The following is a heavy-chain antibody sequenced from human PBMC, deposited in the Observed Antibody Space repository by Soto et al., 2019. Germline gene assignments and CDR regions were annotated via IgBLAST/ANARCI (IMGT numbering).Heavy chain of an antibody. Sequence: EVQLVESGGGLVKPGGSLRLSCAASGFTFSNAWMNWVRQAPGKGLEWVGRIKSKTDGGTTDYVAPVKGRFTISRDDSKNTLYLQMNSLKTEDTAVYYCTTDRGYYDDSSGYYYFEYWGQGTLVSVSS. D-gene: IGHD3-22*01. CDR3: TTDRGYYDDSSGYYYFEY. V-gene: IGHV3-15*07. J-gene: IGHJ4*02. CDR2: IKSKTDGGTT. CDR1: GFTFSNAW.